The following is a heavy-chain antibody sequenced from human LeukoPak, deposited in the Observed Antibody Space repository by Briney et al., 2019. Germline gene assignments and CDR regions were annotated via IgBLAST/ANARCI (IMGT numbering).Heavy chain of an antibody. V-gene: IGHV1-46*01. D-gene: IGHD3-10*01. Sequence: GASVEVSCKASGYTFTSYYMHWVRQAPGQGLEWMGIINPSGGSTSYAQKFQGRVTMTRDTSTSTVYMELSSLRSEDTAVYYCARDFVGEPDDYWGQGTLVTVSS. CDR2: INPSGGST. J-gene: IGHJ4*02. CDR1: GYTFTSYY. CDR3: ARDFVGEPDDY.